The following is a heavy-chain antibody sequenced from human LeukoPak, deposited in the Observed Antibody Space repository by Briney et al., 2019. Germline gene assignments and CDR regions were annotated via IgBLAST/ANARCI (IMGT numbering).Heavy chain of an antibody. D-gene: IGHD3-9*01. CDR2: NYYRGST. Sequence: SETLSLTCTVSGGSISSSSYYWGWIRQPPGKGPEWIGRNYYRGSTYYNPSLKRRVTISVDTSKNQFSLKLSSLTAADTTLYYFXRHKAYHDILTGYYRRSYFDYWGQGTLVTVSS. CDR3: XRHKAYHDILTGYYRRSYFDY. CDR1: GGSISSSSYY. V-gene: IGHV4-39*01. J-gene: IGHJ4*02.